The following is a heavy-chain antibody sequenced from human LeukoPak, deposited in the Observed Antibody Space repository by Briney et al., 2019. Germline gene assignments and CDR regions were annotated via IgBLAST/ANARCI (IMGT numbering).Heavy chain of an antibody. Sequence: GGSLRLSCTVSGFTVSSNSMSWVRQAPGKGLEWVSFIYSDNTHYSDSVKGRFTISRDNSKNTLYLQMNSLRAEDTAVYYCAKGDYGDYLSPFDYWGQGTLVTVSS. D-gene: IGHD4-17*01. J-gene: IGHJ4*02. CDR2: IYSDNT. CDR1: GFTVSSNS. CDR3: AKGDYGDYLSPFDY. V-gene: IGHV3-53*01.